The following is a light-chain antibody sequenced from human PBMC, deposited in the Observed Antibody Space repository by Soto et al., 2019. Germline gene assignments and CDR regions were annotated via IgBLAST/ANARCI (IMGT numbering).Light chain of an antibody. J-gene: IGKJ2*01. CDR1: QAISGY. Sequence: IHLTQSPSSLSASVGDRVTITCRASQAISGYLVWYQQNPGRAPKLLIYAASTLQSGVPSRFSGSGSGTDFTLTISSLHPADFATYYCQQFKSYPYTFGQGTKVDIK. CDR3: QQFKSYPYT. V-gene: IGKV1-9*01. CDR2: AAS.